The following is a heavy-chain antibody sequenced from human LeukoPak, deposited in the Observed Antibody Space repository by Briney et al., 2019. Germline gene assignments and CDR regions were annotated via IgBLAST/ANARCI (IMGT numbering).Heavy chain of an antibody. CDR1: GFTFSSYE. CDR3: AREGTPSGSLNYYFYYMDV. V-gene: IGHV3-48*03. J-gene: IGHJ6*03. CDR2: ISGSGTTI. Sequence: PGGSLRLSCAASGFTFSSYEMSWVRQAPGKGRAWISYISGSGTTIYYADSVQGRFTISRDNAKNSLYLQMNSLKAEDTAVYYCAREGTPSGSLNYYFYYMDVWGKGTTVTVSS. D-gene: IGHD3-10*01.